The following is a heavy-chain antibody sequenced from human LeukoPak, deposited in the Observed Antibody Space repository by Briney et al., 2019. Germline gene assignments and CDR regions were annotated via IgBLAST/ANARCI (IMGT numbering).Heavy chain of an antibody. J-gene: IGHJ3*02. CDR2: IIPIFGTA. CDR3: ARATRYNWNYFNAFDI. V-gene: IGHV1-69*05. Sequence: SVKVSCKASGGTFSSYAISWVRQAPGQGLEWMGGIIPIFGTANYAQKFQGRATITTDESTSTAYMELSSLRSEDTAVYYCARATRYNWNYFNAFDIWGQGTMVTVSS. D-gene: IGHD1-7*01. CDR1: GGTFSSYA.